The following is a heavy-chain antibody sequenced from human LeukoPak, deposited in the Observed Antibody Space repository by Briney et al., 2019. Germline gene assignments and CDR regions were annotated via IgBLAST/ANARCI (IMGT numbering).Heavy chain of an antibody. Sequence: SETLSLTCTVSGGSISSSSYYWGWIRQPPGKGLEWIGSIYYSGSTYYNPSLKSRVTISVDTSKNQFSLKLTSVTAADTAVYYCARSSGYSSSGGLNWFDTWGQGTLVTVSS. CDR2: IYYSGST. D-gene: IGHD6-13*01. J-gene: IGHJ5*02. V-gene: IGHV4-39*01. CDR1: GGSISSSSYY. CDR3: ARSSGYSSSGGLNWFDT.